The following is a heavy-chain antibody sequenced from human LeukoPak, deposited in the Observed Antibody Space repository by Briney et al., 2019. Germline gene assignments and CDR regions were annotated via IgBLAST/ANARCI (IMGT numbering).Heavy chain of an antibody. CDR2: IFDGGNT. CDR1: GDSIGSGGYY. J-gene: IGHJ4*02. V-gene: IGHV4-31*03. D-gene: IGHD5-18*01. CDR3: ARDRKGWIQIDY. Sequence: SQTLSLTCTVSGDSIGSGGYYWSWIRQHPGTGLDWIGFIFDGGNTYYNPSLKSRVTISVDTSKNQLSLNLTSVTAADTAVYYCARDRKGWIQIDYWGQGTLVTVSS.